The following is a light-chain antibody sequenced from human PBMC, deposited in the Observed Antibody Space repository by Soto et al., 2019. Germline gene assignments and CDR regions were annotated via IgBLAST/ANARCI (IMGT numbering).Light chain of an antibody. CDR3: QTWSTDIRV. V-gene: IGLV4-69*01. CDR2: LNSDGSH. Sequence: QLVLTQPPSASASLGASVKLTCTLSSGHNSYAIAWHQQQPEKGPRYLMKLNSDGSHSKGDGIPDRFSGSISGAERYLTISSLQSEDEADYYCQTWSTDIRVFGGGTKLTFL. CDR1: SGHNSYA. J-gene: IGLJ3*02.